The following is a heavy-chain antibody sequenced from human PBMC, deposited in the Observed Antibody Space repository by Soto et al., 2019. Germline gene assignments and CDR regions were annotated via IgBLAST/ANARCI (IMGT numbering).Heavy chain of an antibody. CDR1: GFTLRNYS. CDR2: FSGSNTNT. V-gene: IGHV3-23*01. D-gene: IGHD1-26*01. J-gene: IGHJ4*02. Sequence: XGSLRVTCAASGFTLRNYSMSWVRQAPGKGLEWVSAFSGSNTNTYYADSVKGRFTISRDNSENTLYLQMNSLRAEDTALYYCAKGAKWELPLDDWGQGTLVTVSS. CDR3: AKGAKWELPLDD.